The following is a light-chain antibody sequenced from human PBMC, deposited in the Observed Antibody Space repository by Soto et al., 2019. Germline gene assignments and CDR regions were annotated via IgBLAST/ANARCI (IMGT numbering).Light chain of an antibody. V-gene: IGLV2-23*01. CDR3: CSYAGSSTYV. CDR2: EGS. CDR1: RSDVGGYNL. J-gene: IGLJ1*01. Sequence: QSALTQPASVSGSPGQSITISCTGTRSDVGGYNLVSWYQQHPGEAPKLMIYEGSKRPSGVSNRFSGSKSGNTASLTISGLQAEDEADYYCCSYAGSSTYVFGTGTKVTVL.